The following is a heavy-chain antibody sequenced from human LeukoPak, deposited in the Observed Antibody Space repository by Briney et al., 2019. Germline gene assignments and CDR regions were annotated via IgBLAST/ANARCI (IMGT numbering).Heavy chain of an antibody. CDR3: AKAFYGDYDPFDS. CDR2: ISGSGGST. CDR1: GFTFSSYA. Sequence: GGSLRLSCSASGFTFSSYAMSCVRQAPGEGREWFSAISGSGGSTYYADSVTGRFTISRDNSKNTLYLQMNSLRAADTAVYYCAKAFYGDYDPFDSWGQGPLVTVSP. V-gene: IGHV3-23*01. D-gene: IGHD4-17*01. J-gene: IGHJ4*02.